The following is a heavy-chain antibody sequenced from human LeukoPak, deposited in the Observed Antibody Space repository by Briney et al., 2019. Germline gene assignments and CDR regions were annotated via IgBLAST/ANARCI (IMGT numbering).Heavy chain of an antibody. Sequence: PGGCLRLSCAASGFTFSSYSMNWVRQAPGKGLEWVSSISSSSSYIYYADSVKGRFTISRDNAKNSLYLQMNSLRAEDTAVYYCAREYDYVWGSYRFYFDYWGQGTLVTVSS. V-gene: IGHV3-21*01. CDR3: AREYDYVWGSYRFYFDY. CDR1: GFTFSSYS. J-gene: IGHJ4*02. D-gene: IGHD3-16*02. CDR2: ISSSSSYI.